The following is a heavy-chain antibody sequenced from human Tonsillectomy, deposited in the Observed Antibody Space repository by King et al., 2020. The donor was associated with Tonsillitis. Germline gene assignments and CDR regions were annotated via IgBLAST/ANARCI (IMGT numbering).Heavy chain of an antibody. D-gene: IGHD1-26*01. CDR2: IKSKTDGGTT. CDR1: GFTFNNAW. CDR3: TAGVGASDHDY. V-gene: IGHV3-15*01. Sequence: QLVQSGGGLVKPGGSLRLSCAASGFTFNNAWMSWVRQAPGKGLEWVVRIKSKTDGGTTDYAEPLKGRSTVSSDDSKNTLYLQMNSLKTEDTAVYYCTAGVGASDHDYWGQGTLVTVSS. J-gene: IGHJ4*02.